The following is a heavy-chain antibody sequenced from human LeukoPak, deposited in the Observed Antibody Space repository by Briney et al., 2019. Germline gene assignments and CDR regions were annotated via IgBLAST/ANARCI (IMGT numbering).Heavy chain of an antibody. Sequence: SETLSLTCTVSGGSVSSGSYYWSWIRQPPGKGLEWIGEINHSGSTNYNPSLKSRVTISVDTSKNQFSLKLSSVTAADTAVYYCARGGADYCSSTSCYVSSWFDPWGQGTLVTVSS. J-gene: IGHJ5*02. CDR3: ARGGADYCSSTSCYVSSWFDP. CDR2: INHSGST. D-gene: IGHD2-2*01. CDR1: GGSVSSGSYY. V-gene: IGHV4-39*07.